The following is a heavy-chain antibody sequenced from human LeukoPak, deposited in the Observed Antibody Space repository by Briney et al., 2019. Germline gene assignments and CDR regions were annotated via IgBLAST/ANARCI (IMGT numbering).Heavy chain of an antibody. D-gene: IGHD1-1*01. J-gene: IGHJ4*02. V-gene: IGHV4-34*01. CDR3: ARRAYSAAYWKHFDY. CDR2: INHSGST. Sequence: SETLSLTCAVYGGSFSGYYWSWSRQPAGKGLEWIGEINHSGSTNYNPSLKSRVSISVDTSKNQFSLKLSSVTAADTAVYYCARRAYSAAYWKHFDYWGQGTLVTVSS. CDR1: GGSFSGYY.